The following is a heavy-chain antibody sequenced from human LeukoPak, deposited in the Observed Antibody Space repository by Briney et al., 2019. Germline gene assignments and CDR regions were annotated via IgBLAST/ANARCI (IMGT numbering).Heavy chain of an antibody. CDR1: GFTFSDYY. D-gene: IGHD2-15*01. Sequence: PGGSLRLSCAASGFTFSDYYMSWFRQAPGKGLEWVSYISDSGSTISYADSVKGRFTISRDNAKNSLYLQMNSLRAEDTAVYYCARELLSWFDPWGQGTLVTVSS. CDR3: ARELLSWFDP. V-gene: IGHV3-11*04. J-gene: IGHJ5*02. CDR2: ISDSGSTI.